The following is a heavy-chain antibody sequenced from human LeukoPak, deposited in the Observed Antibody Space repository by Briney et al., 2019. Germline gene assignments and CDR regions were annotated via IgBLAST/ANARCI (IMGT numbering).Heavy chain of an antibody. CDR2: ISGSGGIT. CDR1: GFTFSAYA. Sequence: GGSLRLSCAASGFTFSAYAISWVRQAPGKGLQWVSAISGSGGITYYADSVKGRFTISRGNSKNTLYLQMNSLRAEDTAVYYCAKHDPRRVVITNWFDPWGQGTLVTVSS. V-gene: IGHV3-23*01. D-gene: IGHD3-22*01. CDR3: AKHDPRRVVITNWFDP. J-gene: IGHJ5*02.